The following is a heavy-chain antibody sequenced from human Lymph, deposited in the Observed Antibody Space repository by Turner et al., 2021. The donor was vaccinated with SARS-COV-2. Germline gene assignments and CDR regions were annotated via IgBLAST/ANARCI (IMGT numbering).Heavy chain of an antibody. CDR3: ARDLGTYGMDV. D-gene: IGHD6-13*01. V-gene: IGHV3-53*02. CDR2: IYGGGTT. Sequence: EVQLVETGGGLIQPGVSLRLSCAASGIIVSRNYMNWVRQARGKGLEWVSVIYGGGTTYYADSVKGRFTISRDNSKNTLYLQMNSLRVEDTAVYYCARDLGTYGMDVWGQGTTVTVSS. J-gene: IGHJ6*02. CDR1: GIIVSRNY.